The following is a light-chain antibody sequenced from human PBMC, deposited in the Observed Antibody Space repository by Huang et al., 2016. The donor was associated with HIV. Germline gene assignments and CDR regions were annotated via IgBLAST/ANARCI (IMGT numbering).Light chain of an antibody. J-gene: IGKJ2*01. V-gene: IGKV2-30*01. CDR2: KRS. CDR3: MQGTHWPYT. CDR1: QSLLSSDGNTY. Sequence: DVVLTQSPLSLPVTLGQPAPISCRSSQSLLSSDGNTYLNWFLQRPGQSPRRLIYKRSDRDSGVPDRVSGSGSGTDFTLKISRVEAEDVGVYYCMQGTHWPYTFGQGTRLEIK.